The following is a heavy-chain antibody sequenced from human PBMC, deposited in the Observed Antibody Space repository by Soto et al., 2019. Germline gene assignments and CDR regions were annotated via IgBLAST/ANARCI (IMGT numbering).Heavy chain of an antibody. CDR2: ISGSGDST. Sequence: GGSLRLSCAASEFTFTSYAMSWVRQAPGKGLEWVSDISGSGDSTYYADSVKGRFTISRDNSKNTPYLQMNSLRADDTAVYYCAKGRRSGSYRSRGFDYWGQGTLVTVSS. V-gene: IGHV3-23*01. J-gene: IGHJ4*02. CDR3: AKGRRSGSYRSRGFDY. D-gene: IGHD1-26*01. CDR1: EFTFTSYA.